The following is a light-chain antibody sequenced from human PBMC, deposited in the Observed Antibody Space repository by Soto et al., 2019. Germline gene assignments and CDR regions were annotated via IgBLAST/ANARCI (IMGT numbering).Light chain of an antibody. J-gene: IGKJ2*01. CDR1: QNVINKY. CDR2: GSS. Sequence: EVVLTQSPGTLSLSPGERATLSCRASQNVINKYLAWYQQKPGQAPRLLIFGSSDSATGIPDRFSGSGSGTDFSLTISRLEPEDVAVYYCQQYGSSPPYTFGQGTKLEI. CDR3: QQYGSSPPYT. V-gene: IGKV3-20*01.